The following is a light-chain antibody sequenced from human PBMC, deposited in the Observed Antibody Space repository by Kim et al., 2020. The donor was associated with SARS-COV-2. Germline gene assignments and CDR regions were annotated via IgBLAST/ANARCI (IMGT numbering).Light chain of an antibody. CDR1: SSNIWAGYD. Sequence: PGQRLTISCTGGSSNIWAGYDVHWYQQLPGTAPKLLIYGNSNRPSGVPDRFSGSKSGTSASLAISGLQAEDEADYYCQSYDSSLRMFGGGTQLTVL. CDR2: GNS. CDR3: QSYDSSLRM. V-gene: IGLV1-40*01. J-gene: IGLJ3*02.